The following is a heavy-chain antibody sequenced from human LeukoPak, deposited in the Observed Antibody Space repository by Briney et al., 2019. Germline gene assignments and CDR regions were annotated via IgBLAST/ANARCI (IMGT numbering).Heavy chain of an antibody. Sequence: PGGSLRLSCAASGFTFSTYAMSWVRQAPGKGLEWVSAISGSGQSTNYADSVRGRFTISRDNSKNTLYLQMSSLRGEDTAIYYCAKWFLPIAPAGTEVFWGQGTLVTVSS. D-gene: IGHD6-13*01. J-gene: IGHJ4*02. V-gene: IGHV3-23*01. CDR2: ISGSGQST. CDR3: AKWFLPIAPAGTEVF. CDR1: GFTFSTYA.